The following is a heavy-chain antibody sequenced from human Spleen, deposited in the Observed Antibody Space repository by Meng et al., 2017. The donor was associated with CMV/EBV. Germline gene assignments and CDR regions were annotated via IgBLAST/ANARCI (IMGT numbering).Heavy chain of an antibody. Sequence: SCKASGGTFSSYTISWVRQAPGQGLEWMGRIIPILGIANYAQKFQGRVTITADKSTSTAYMELSSLRSEDTAVYYCARQGGQGWFDPWGQGTLVTVSS. D-gene: IGHD3-16*01. CDR1: GGTFSSYT. J-gene: IGHJ5*02. V-gene: IGHV1-69*02. CDR3: ARQGGQGWFDP. CDR2: IIPILGIA.